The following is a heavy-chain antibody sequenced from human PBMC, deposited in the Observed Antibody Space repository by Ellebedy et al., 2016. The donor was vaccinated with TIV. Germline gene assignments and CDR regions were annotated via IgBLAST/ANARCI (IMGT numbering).Heavy chain of an antibody. V-gene: IGHV4-34*01. D-gene: IGHD3-3*01. CDR1: GGSFSGNY. CDR2: INDRGRT. J-gene: IGHJ6*02. Sequence: MPSETLSLTCAVYGGSFSGNYWSWIRQPPGKGLEWLGEINDRGRTNYNPSLKSRVTIPADTSKNQFSLKLTSVSAADTAVYYCARGALAILGVVTGYYGLDVWGQGTTVTVSS. CDR3: ARGALAILGVVTGYYGLDV.